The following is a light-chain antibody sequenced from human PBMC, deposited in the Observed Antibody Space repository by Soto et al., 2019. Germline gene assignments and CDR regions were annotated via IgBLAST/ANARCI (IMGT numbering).Light chain of an antibody. J-gene: IGKJ1*01. CDR2: SAS. CDR1: QGISNW. CDR3: QHGTSFPRT. Sequence: DIQMTQSPSSVSASVGDRVTITCRASQGISNWLAWYQQKPGKAPKLLIYSASSLQNGVPSRFSGSGSGTESTLPTTSLQPEDVATYQCQHGTSFPRTFGQGTKVEIK. V-gene: IGKV1-12*01.